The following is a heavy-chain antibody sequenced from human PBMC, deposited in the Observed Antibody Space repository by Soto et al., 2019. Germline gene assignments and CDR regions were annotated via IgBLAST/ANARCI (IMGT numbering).Heavy chain of an antibody. J-gene: IGHJ6*02. D-gene: IGHD6-13*01. Sequence: GGSLRPSCAASGFTFSSYSMNWVRQAPGKGLEWVSYISSSSSTIYYADSVKGRFTISRDNAKNSLYLQMNSLRDEDTAVYYCASSGYSSSWYPKTYYYYYYGMDVWGQGTTVTVSS. CDR2: ISSSSSTI. CDR1: GFTFSSYS. V-gene: IGHV3-48*02. CDR3: ASSGYSSSWYPKTYYYYYYGMDV.